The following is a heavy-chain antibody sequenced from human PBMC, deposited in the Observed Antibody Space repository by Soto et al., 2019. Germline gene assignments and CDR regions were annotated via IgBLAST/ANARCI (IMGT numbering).Heavy chain of an antibody. V-gene: IGHV4-31*03. Sequence: SETLSLTCTVSGGSISSGGYYWSWIRQHPGKGLEWIGYIYYSGSTYYNPSLKSRVTISVDTSKNQFSLKLSSVTAADTAVYYCARALATYYDILTGYSFDYFGQGDLLTVSS. CDR1: GGSISSGGYY. CDR2: IYYSGST. J-gene: IGHJ4*02. D-gene: IGHD3-9*01. CDR3: ARALATYYDILTGYSFDY.